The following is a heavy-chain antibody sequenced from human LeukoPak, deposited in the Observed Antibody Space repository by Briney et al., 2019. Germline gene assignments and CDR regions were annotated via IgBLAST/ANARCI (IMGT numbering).Heavy chain of an antibody. CDR3: ARCVGSGYYYYGMDV. D-gene: IGHD6-19*01. CDR1: GFTFSSYG. J-gene: IGHJ6*02. CDR2: IWYDGSNK. V-gene: IGHV3-33*01. Sequence: GSLRLSCAASGFTFSSYGMHWVRQAPGKGLEWVAVIWYDGSNKYYADSVKGRFTISRDNSKNTLYLQMNSLRAEDTAVYYCARCVGSGYYYYGMDVWGQGTTVTVSS.